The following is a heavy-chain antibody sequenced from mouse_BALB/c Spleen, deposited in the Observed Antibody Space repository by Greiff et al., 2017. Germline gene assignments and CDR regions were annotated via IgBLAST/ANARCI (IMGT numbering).Heavy chain of an antibody. Sequence: EVQLQESGTVLARPGASVKMSCKASGYSFTSYWMHWVKQRPGQGLEWIGAIYPGNSDTSYTQKFKGKAKLTAVTSASTAYMELSSLTTEDSAVYYCTRSGNYDAMDYWGQGTSVTVSS. D-gene: IGHD2-1*01. J-gene: IGHJ4*01. V-gene: IGHV1-5*01. CDR3: TRSGNYDAMDY. CDR2: IYPGNSDT. CDR1: GYSFTSYW.